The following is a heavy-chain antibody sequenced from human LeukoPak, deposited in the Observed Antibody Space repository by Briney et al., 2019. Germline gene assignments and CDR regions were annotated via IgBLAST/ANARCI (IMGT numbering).Heavy chain of an antibody. J-gene: IGHJ4*02. D-gene: IGHD5-12*01. CDR3: AKVMDRDIVATIRLGSQYYFDY. Sequence: PGGSLRLSCAASGLTFRNYWMHWVRQVPGKGLVWVSRINDDGSATFYADSVKGRFTISRDNSKNTLYLQLNSLRAEDTAVYYCAKVMDRDIVATIRLGSQYYFDYWGQGTLVTVSS. CDR2: INDDGSAT. CDR1: GLTFRNYW. V-gene: IGHV3-74*01.